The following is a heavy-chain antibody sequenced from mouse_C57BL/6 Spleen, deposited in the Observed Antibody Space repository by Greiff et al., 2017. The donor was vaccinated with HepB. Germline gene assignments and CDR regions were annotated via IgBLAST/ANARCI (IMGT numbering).Heavy chain of an antibody. CDR3: AREVYWYFDV. Sequence: VQLQASGPELVKPGASVKISCKASGYAFSSSWMNWVKQRPGKGLEWIGRIYPGDGDTNYNGKFKGKATLTADKSSSTAYMQLSSLTSEDSAVYFCAREVYWYFDVWGTGTTVTVSS. D-gene: IGHD1-3*01. J-gene: IGHJ1*03. CDR2: IYPGDGDT. CDR1: GYAFSSSW. V-gene: IGHV1-82*01.